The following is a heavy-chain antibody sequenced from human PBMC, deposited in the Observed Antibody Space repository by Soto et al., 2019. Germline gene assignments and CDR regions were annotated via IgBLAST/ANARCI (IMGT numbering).Heavy chain of an antibody. CDR2: ISAYNGNT. J-gene: IGHJ4*02. D-gene: IGHD3-22*01. Sequence: ASVKVSCKASGYTFTSYGISWVRQAPGQGLEWMGWISAYNGNTNYAQKLQGGVTMTTDTSTSTAYMELRSLRSDDTAVYYCARGPTPEYYYDSSCYYFGDPYVYCGQRPLVTVSS. CDR3: ARGPTPEYYYDSSCYYFGDPYVY. V-gene: IGHV1-18*01. CDR1: GYTFTSYG.